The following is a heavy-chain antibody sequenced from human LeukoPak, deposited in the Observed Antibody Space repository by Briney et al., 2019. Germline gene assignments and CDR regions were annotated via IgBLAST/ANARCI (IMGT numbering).Heavy chain of an antibody. CDR1: GGTFSRYP. V-gene: IGHV1-69*13. CDR2: IIPILGTA. J-gene: IGHJ6*03. D-gene: IGHD3-10*01. CDR3: ATQATYYGSGNQDYYYYYMDV. Sequence: GASVKVSCKASGGTFSRYPISWVRRAPGQGLEWMGGIIPILGTANYAQKFQGRVTITADEPPSTAYMELSSLRSEDTAVYYCATQATYYGSGNQDYYYYYMDVWGIGTTVTVSS.